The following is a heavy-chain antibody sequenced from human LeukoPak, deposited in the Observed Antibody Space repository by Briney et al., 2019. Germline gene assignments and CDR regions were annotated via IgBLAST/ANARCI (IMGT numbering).Heavy chain of an antibody. CDR3: ARGSKGDYGDF. CDR1: GGSISSYY. CDR2: IYYSGST. Sequence: SETLSLTCTVSGGSISSYYWSWIRQPPGEGLEWIGYIYYSGSTNYNPSLKSRVTISVDTSKNQFSLKLSSVTAADTAVYYCARGSKGDYGDFWGQGTLVTVSS. V-gene: IGHV4-59*01. J-gene: IGHJ4*02. D-gene: IGHD6-6*01.